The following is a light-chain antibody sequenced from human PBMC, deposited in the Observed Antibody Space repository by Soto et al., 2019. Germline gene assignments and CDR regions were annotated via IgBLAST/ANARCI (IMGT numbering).Light chain of an antibody. CDR3: MQGSLWPFT. V-gene: IGKV2-30*02. CDR1: QSFIHSNGNTY. Sequence: DVVMTQSPLSLPVTLGQPASISCRSTQSFIHSNGNTYLTWFQQRPGQSPRRLIYQVFNRDSGVPGRFSGSGSGTDFTLKISRVEAEDVGVYYCMQGSLWPFTFGQGTRLEIK. J-gene: IGKJ2*01. CDR2: QVF.